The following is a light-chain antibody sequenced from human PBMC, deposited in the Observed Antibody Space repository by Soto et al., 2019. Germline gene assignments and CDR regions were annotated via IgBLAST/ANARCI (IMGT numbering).Light chain of an antibody. J-gene: IGKJ1*01. V-gene: IGKV3-20*01. CDR3: QHYGGSPLT. Sequence: EIVLTQSPGTLSLSPGERATLSCRASQSVNSNYLAWYQQKPGQAPRLLFSGASSRATGIPDRFSGSGSGADFTLTIIRLEAEDFAVYFCQHYGGSPLTFGQGTKVDIK. CDR2: GAS. CDR1: QSVNSNY.